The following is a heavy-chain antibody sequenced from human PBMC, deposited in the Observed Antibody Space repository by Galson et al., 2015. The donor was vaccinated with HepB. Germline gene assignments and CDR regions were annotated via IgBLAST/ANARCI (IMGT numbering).Heavy chain of an antibody. CDR2: ISSGSSYI. J-gene: IGHJ4*02. CDR3: ARGAPDHSSGWYGISDY. CDR1: GFTFSSYS. V-gene: IGHV3-21*01. Sequence: SLRLSCAASGFTFSSYSMNWVRQAPGKGLEWVSSISSGSSYIYYADSVKGRFTISRDNAKKSLFLQMKSLRAEDTAVYYCARGAPDHSSGWYGISDYWGQGTLVTVSS. D-gene: IGHD6-19*01.